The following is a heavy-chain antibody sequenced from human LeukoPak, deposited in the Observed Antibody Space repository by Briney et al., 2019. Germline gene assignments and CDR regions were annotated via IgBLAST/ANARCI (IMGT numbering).Heavy chain of an antibody. J-gene: IGHJ6*03. CDR1: GGSISSYY. V-gene: IGHV4-4*07. Sequence: SETLSLTCTVSGGSISSYYWSWIRQPAGKGLEWIGRIYTSGSTNYNPSLKSRVTMSVDTSKNQFSLKLSSVTAADTAVYYCARVAPTYSDFWWGFDYYMDVWGKGTTVTVSS. CDR2: IYTSGST. D-gene: IGHD3-3*01. CDR3: ARVAPTYSDFWWGFDYYMDV.